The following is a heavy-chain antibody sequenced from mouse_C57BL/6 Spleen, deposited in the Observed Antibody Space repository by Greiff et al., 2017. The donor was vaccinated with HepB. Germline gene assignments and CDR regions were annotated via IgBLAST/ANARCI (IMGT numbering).Heavy chain of an antibody. V-gene: IGHV5-4*01. J-gene: IGHJ1*03. D-gene: IGHD4-1*01. CDR3: ARALGLLNWYFDV. CDR1: GFTFSSYA. Sequence: EVQGVESGGGLVKPGGSLKLSCAASGFTFSSYAMSWVRQTPEKRLEWVATISDGGSYTYYPDNVKGRFTISRDNAKNNLYLQMSHLKSEDTAMYYCARALGLLNWYFDVWGTGTTVTVSS. CDR2: ISDGGSYT.